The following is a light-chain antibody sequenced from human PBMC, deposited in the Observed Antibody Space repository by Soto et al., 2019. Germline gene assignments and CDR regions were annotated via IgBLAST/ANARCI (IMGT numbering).Light chain of an antibody. CDR2: EGS. CDR1: RSDVGTYNL. Sequence: QSALTQPASVSGSPGQSITISCTGTRSDVGTYNLVSWYQQHPGKAPKLMIYEGSKRPSGVSNRFSGSRSGNTASLTISGLQAEDEADYYCCSYAGSSFYVFGTGTKLTVL. J-gene: IGLJ1*01. V-gene: IGLV2-23*01. CDR3: CSYAGSSFYV.